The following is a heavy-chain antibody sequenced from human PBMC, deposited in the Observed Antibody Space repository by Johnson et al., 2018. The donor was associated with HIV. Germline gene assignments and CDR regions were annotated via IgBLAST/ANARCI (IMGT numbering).Heavy chain of an antibody. Sequence: VQLVESGGGLVQPGRSLRLSCAASGFTFDDYAMHWVRQAPGKGLEWVSGISWNSGSIGYADSVKGRFPISRDNANNTLHLQMHSLRAEDTAVYYCASPLEAAAGPMDAFDIWGQGTMVTVSS. D-gene: IGHD6-13*01. CDR1: GFTFDDYA. J-gene: IGHJ3*02. CDR3: ASPLEAAAGPMDAFDI. CDR2: ISWNSGSI. V-gene: IGHV3-9*01.